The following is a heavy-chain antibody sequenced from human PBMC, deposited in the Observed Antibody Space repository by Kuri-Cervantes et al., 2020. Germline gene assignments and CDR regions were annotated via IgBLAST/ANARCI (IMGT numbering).Heavy chain of an antibody. CDR2: IYYSGST. V-gene: IGHV4-59*12. Sequence: SETLSLTCTVSGGSISSYYWSWIRQPPGKGLEWIGYIYYSGSTNYNPSLKSRVTISVDTSKNQFSLKLGSVTAADTALYYCARAPPYSYDSSGYPLYYFDYWGQGTLVTVSS. J-gene: IGHJ4*02. CDR1: GGSISSYY. D-gene: IGHD3-22*01. CDR3: ARAPPYSYDSSGYPLYYFDY.